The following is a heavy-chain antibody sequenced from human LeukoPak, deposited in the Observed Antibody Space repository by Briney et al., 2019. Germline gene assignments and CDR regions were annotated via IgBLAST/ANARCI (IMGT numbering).Heavy chain of an antibody. CDR3: AKSTIAAVGKDYYYAMEA. J-gene: IGHJ6*02. D-gene: IGHD6-13*01. Sequence: PGGSLRLSCAASGFMFRSYGMHWVRQAPGKGLEWVAVISYDGTNKYYADSVKGRLTISRDNSKNTLYLQMHSLRGEDTAVYYCAKSTIAAVGKDYYYAMEAWRQGTTVTVSS. V-gene: IGHV3-30*18. CDR2: ISYDGTNK. CDR1: GFMFRSYG.